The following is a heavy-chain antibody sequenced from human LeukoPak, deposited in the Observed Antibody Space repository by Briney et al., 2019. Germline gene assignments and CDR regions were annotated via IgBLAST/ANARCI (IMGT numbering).Heavy chain of an antibody. Sequence: PGGSLRLSCTASAFAFSNHAMSWVRQAPGKGLEWVSSISISGGTTYYADSVKGRFTISRENSKSTLYLQMNNLGADDTAVYYCANEIRPNDYWGQGTLVTVSS. CDR3: ANEIRPNDY. J-gene: IGHJ4*02. CDR1: AFAFSNHA. CDR2: ISISGGTT. V-gene: IGHV3-23*01. D-gene: IGHD4-17*01.